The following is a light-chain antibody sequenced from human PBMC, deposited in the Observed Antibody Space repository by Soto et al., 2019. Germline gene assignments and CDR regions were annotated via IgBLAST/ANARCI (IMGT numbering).Light chain of an antibody. V-gene: IGKV3-11*01. J-gene: IGKJ1*01. CDR1: ESVSTF. CDR3: QQRSNWPWT. CDR2: EAS. Sequence: IVLTQSPASLSLSPGERATLSCRASESVSTFLAWYQQKPGQAPRLLIYEASSRATGIPARFSGGVSGTVCTITISRLETEDFAVYYCQQRSNWPWTFGQGTKVDIK.